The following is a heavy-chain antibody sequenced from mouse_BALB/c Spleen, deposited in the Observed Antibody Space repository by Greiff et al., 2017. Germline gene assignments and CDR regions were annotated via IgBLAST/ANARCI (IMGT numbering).Heavy chain of an antibody. J-gene: IGHJ4*01. CDR3: ARGGELGFYYAMDY. CDR1: GFTFSSYA. V-gene: IGHV5-6-5*01. CDR2: ISSGGST. Sequence: EVMLVESGGGLVKPGGSLKLSCAASGFTFSSYAMSWVRQTPEKRLEWVTSISSGGSTYYPDSVKGRFTISRDNARNILYLQMSSLRSEDTAMYYCARGGELGFYYAMDYWGQGTSVTVSS. D-gene: IGHD3-1*01.